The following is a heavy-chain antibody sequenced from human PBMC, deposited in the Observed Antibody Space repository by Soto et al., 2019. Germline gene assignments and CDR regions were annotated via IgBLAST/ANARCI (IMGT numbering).Heavy chain of an antibody. V-gene: IGHV4-59*01. Sequence: ETLSLTCTVSGDSISTDYWSWIRQSPGKGLEWIGFIYYGGSTNYNPSLKSRVTISVDTPKNQFSLKLSSVTAADTAVYYFAREGVSDYYDSSGYYYAFDIWGQGTMVTVSS. D-gene: IGHD3-22*01. CDR2: IYYGGST. CDR3: AREGVSDYYDSSGYYYAFDI. CDR1: GDSISTDY. J-gene: IGHJ3*02.